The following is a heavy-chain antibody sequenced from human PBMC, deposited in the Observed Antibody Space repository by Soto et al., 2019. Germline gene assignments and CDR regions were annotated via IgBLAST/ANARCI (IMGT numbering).Heavy chain of an antibody. V-gene: IGHV1-2*02. CDR2: INPNSGGT. CDR3: ARVMITFGGVIDDAFDI. J-gene: IGHJ3*02. D-gene: IGHD3-16*02. Sequence: WASVKVSCKASGYTFTGYYMHWVRQAPGQGLEWMGWINPNSGGTNYAQKFQGRVTMTRDTSISTAYMELSRLRSDDTAVYYCARVMITFGGVIDDAFDIWGQGTMVTVSS. CDR1: GYTFTGYY.